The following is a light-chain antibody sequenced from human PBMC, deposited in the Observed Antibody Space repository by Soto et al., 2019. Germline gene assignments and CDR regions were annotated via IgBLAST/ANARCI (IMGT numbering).Light chain of an antibody. V-gene: IGLV2-14*01. CDR2: EVS. CDR3: SSYTSSSVV. Sequence: QSALTQPASVSGSPGQSITISCTGTSSDVGGYNYVSWYQQHPGKAPKLMIYEVSNRPSGVSNRFSGSKSGNTAFLTISGLQAEDEADYYCSSYTSSSVVFGGGTKVTVL. J-gene: IGLJ2*01. CDR1: SSDVGGYNY.